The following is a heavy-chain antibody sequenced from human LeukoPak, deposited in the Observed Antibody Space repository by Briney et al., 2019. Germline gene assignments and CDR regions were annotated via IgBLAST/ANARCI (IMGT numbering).Heavy chain of an antibody. CDR3: ARGQFRPSIVVVTAATVGWFDP. Sequence: GGSLRLSCAASGFTFSSYWMHWVRQAPGKGLVWVSRINSDGSSTSYADSVKGRFTISRDNAKNTLYLQMNSLRAEDTAVYYCARGQFRPSIVVVTAATVGWFDPWGQGTLVTVSS. V-gene: IGHV3-74*01. J-gene: IGHJ5*02. CDR2: INSDGSST. D-gene: IGHD2-2*01. CDR1: GFTFSSYW.